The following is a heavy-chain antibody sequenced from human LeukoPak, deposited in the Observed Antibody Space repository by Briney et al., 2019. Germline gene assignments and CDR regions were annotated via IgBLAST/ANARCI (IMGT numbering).Heavy chain of an antibody. CDR1: GYTFTSYG. CDR2: ISAYNGNT. CDR3: AGTDYYYLDV. V-gene: IGHV1-18*01. J-gene: IGHJ6*03. Sequence: ASVKVSCKASGYTFTSYGISWVRQAPGQGLEWMGWISAYNGNTNYAQKFQGRVTITADESTSTAYMELSSLRSEDTAVYYCAGTDYYYLDVWGKGTTVTISS.